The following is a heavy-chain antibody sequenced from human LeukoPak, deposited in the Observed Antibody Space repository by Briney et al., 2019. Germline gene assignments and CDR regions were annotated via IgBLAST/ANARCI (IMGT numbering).Heavy chain of an antibody. Sequence: GGSLRLSCAASGFTFSSYGMHWVRQAPGKGLEWVAFIRYDGGNKYYADSVKGRFTISRDNSKNSLYLQMNSLRTEDTALYYCAKGKNTGSYLSHVDYWGQGTLVTVSS. V-gene: IGHV3-30*02. CDR1: GFTFSSYG. CDR3: AKGKNTGSYLSHVDY. CDR2: IRYDGGNK. D-gene: IGHD3-10*01. J-gene: IGHJ4*02.